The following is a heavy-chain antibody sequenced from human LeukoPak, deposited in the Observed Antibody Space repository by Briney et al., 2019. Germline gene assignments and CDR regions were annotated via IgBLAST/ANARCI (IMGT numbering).Heavy chain of an antibody. Sequence: SETLSLTCTVSGGSISSGGYYWSWIRQHPGKGLEWIGYIYYSGSTYYNPSLKSRVTISVDTSKNQFSLKLSSVTAADTAVYYCARDTGDSYGYRARSNDAFDIWGQGTMVTVSS. D-gene: IGHD5-18*01. V-gene: IGHV4-31*03. CDR3: ARDTGDSYGYRARSNDAFDI. J-gene: IGHJ3*02. CDR1: GGSISSGGYY. CDR2: IYYSGST.